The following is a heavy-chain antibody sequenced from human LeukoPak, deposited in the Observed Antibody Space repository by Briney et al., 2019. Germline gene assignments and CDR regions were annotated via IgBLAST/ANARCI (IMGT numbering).Heavy chain of an antibody. D-gene: IGHD2-2*01. CDR1: GGSISSYY. V-gene: IGHV4-59*01. CDR2: IYYSGST. Sequence: SETLSLTCTVSGGSISSYYWSWIRQPPGKGLEWIGYIYYSGSTNYNPSLKSRVTISVDTSKNQFSLKLSSVTAADTAVYYCARGRDCSSTSCPGGYYYYYYGMDVWGQGTTVTVSS. J-gene: IGHJ6*02. CDR3: ARGRDCSSTSCPGGYYYYYYGMDV.